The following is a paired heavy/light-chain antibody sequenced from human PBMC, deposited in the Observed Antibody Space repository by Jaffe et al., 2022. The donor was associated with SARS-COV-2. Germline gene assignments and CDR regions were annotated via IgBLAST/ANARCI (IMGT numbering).Light chain of an antibody. J-gene: IGLJ3*02. CDR2: DTN. CDR3: FLTYSAAWA. V-gene: IGLV7-46*01. CDR1: TGAVTSGHY. Sequence: QAVVTQEPSLTVSPGGTVTLTCGSSTGAVTSGHYPYWFQQKPGQAPRTLIYDTNNKHSWTPARFSGSLLGGKAALTLSGAQPEDEADYYCFLTYSAAWAFGGGTKLTVL.
Heavy chain of an antibody. CDR1: GFIFSNAW. J-gene: IGHJ4*02. D-gene: IGHD3-10*01. CDR3: TYYGSGSYFGDY. Sequence: EVQLVESGGGLVKPGGSLRLSCAASGFIFSNAWMTWVRQAPGKGLEWVGRIKGKADGGTTDYAAPMKGRFTISRDDSKNMVYLQMNSLKAEDTAVYYCTYYGSGSYFGDYWGQGTLVTVSS. CDR2: IKGKADGGTT. V-gene: IGHV3-15*01.